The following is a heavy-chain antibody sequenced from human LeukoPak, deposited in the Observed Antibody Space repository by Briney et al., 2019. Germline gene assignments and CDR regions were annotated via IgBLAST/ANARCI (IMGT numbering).Heavy chain of an antibody. CDR3: ARVAPAESFDY. CDR1: GYTFTNYY. CDR2: INPNSGGT. V-gene: IGHV1-2*02. Sequence: ASVKVSCKASGYTFTNYYMYWVRQAPGQGLEWMGWINPNSGGTNYAQKFQGRVTMTRDTSISTAYMELRSLRSDDTAVYYCARVAPAESFDYWGQGTLVTVSS. J-gene: IGHJ4*02. D-gene: IGHD2-2*01.